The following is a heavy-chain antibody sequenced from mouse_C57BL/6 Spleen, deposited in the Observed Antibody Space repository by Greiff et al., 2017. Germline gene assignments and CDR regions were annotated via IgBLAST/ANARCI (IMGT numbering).Heavy chain of an antibody. Sequence: VQRVESGPELVKPGASVKISCKASGYAFSSSWMNWVKQRPGKGLEWIGRIYPGDGDTNYNGKFKGKATLTADKSSSTAYMQLSSLTSEDSAVYFCARRLDYYAMDYWGQGTSVTVSS. CDR2: IYPGDGDT. J-gene: IGHJ4*01. D-gene: IGHD2-2*01. CDR3: ARRLDYYAMDY. V-gene: IGHV1-82*01. CDR1: GYAFSSSW.